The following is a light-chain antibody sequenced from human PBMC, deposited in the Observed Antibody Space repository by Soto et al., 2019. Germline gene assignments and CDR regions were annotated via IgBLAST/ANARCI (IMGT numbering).Light chain of an antibody. J-gene: IGLJ1*01. CDR1: SPNIGSNY. V-gene: IGLV1-47*01. CDR3: AAWDDSLSGRV. CDR2: RNN. Sequence: QSVLTQPPSASGTPGQRVTISCSGSSPNIGSNYVYWYQQLPGTAPKLLIYRNNQRPSGVPDRFSGSKSGTSASLAISGLRSEDEADYYCAAWDDSLSGRVFGTGTKVTVL.